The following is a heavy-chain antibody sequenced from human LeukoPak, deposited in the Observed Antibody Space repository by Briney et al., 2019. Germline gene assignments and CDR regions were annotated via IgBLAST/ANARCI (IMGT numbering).Heavy chain of an antibody. CDR1: GFTVSNDY. Sequence: GGSLRLSCAVSGFTVSNDYMSCVRHAPGKGGEWVSDIYGGGDTYYADSVRGRFTISRDNFQNTLFLQMDSLRAEDTAVYYCTRLLPSSHHFFDSWGQGTLVTVSS. V-gene: IGHV3-53*01. J-gene: IGHJ5*01. CDR3: TRLLPSSHHFFDS. CDR2: IYGGGDT. D-gene: IGHD6-6*01.